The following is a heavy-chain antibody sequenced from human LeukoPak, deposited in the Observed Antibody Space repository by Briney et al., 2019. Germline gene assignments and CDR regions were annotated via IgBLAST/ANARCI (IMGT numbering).Heavy chain of an antibody. D-gene: IGHD6-19*01. Sequence: PSETLSLTCIVSGGSIISSSYYWGWIRQPPGKGLEWIGSIYYSGSTYYNPSLKSRVTISVDTSKNQFSLKLSSVTAADTAVYSCARQGRFSSGWAFDYWGQGTLDTVSS. J-gene: IGHJ4*02. V-gene: IGHV4-39*01. CDR2: IYYSGST. CDR3: ARQGRFSSGWAFDY. CDR1: GGSIISSSYY.